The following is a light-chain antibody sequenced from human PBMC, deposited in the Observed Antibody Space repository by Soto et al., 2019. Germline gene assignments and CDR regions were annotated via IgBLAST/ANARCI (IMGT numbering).Light chain of an antibody. J-gene: IGKJ5*01. CDR3: QQYGSSFST. CDR1: QSVSSNN. CDR2: GAS. Sequence: IGMTQSPATLSVSPGERATLSCRASQSVSSNNLAWYQQKLGRAPRLLISGASRRATGIPDRFSGSGSGTNFTLTISRLEPEDFAVYYCQQYGSSFSTFGQGTRLEI. V-gene: IGKV3-20*01.